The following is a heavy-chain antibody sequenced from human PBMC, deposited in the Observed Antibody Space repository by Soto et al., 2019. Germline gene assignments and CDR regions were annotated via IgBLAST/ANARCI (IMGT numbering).Heavy chain of an antibody. D-gene: IGHD1-1*01. V-gene: IGHV3-23*01. Sequence: GGSLRLSCAASGFTFRNYAMSWVRQAPGKGLEWVSTITGSAGGTYYADSMKARFTISRDNSKSTLYLQMYSLRVEDTAVYYCARESEHWGQGTLVTVSS. J-gene: IGHJ4*02. CDR1: GFTFRNYA. CDR3: ARESEH. CDR2: ITGSAGGT.